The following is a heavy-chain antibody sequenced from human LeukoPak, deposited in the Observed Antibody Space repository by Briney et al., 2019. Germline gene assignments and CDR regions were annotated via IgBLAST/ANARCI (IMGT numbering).Heavy chain of an antibody. V-gene: IGHV4-59*12. CDR2: IYYSGST. CDR1: GTSISSSY. Sequence: SETLSLTCTFSGTSISSSYWSWIRQPPGRGLEWIAYIYYSGSTNYNPSLKSRVTISVDTSKNQFSLKLSSVTAADTAVYYCARESGKAVWGSYRYKFDYWGQGTLVTVSS. CDR3: ARESGKAVWGSYRYKFDY. J-gene: IGHJ4*02. D-gene: IGHD3-16*02.